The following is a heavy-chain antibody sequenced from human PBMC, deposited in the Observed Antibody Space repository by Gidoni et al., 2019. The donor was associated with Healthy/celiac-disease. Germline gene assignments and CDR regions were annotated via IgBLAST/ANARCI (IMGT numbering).Heavy chain of an antibody. J-gene: IGHJ6*02. CDR1: GYTFTGYY. Sequence: QVQLVQSGAEVKKPGASVEVSCTASGYTFTGYYIHGVRQVPGQGLEWMGWIKPNSGGTDYAQKFNGRVSMARDTSIRTAYMELSRLSSDDTAVYYCARDPHEGHLEGMDVGGQGTTVTVSS. CDR2: IKPNSGGT. V-gene: IGHV1-2*02. CDR3: ARDPHEGHLEGMDV.